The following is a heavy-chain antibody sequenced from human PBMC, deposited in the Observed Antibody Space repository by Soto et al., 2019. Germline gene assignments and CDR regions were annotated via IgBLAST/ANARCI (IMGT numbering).Heavy chain of an antibody. CDR3: ARGVGYAGVDY. D-gene: IGHD5-12*01. Sequence: QVQLQQWGAGLLKPSETLSLTCAVYGGSFSAYYWSWIRQPPGKGLEWIGEINHSGSTTYNPSLKSRVTISVDRSKNQFSLKLSSVTVADTALYYCARGVGYAGVDYWGQGTLVTVSS. CDR2: INHSGST. CDR1: GGSFSAYY. J-gene: IGHJ4*02. V-gene: IGHV4-34*01.